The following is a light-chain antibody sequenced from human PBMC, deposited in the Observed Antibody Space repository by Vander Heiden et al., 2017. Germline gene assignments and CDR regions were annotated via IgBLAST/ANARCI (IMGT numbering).Light chain of an antibody. CDR2: AAS. CDR3: QQSYSTPVT. V-gene: IGKV1-39*01. CDR1: QSISSY. J-gene: IGKJ1*01. Sequence: DIQMTQSPSSLSASVGDRVTITCLASQSISSYLNWYQQKPGKAPKRLIYAASSLQSGVPSRFSGSGSGTDFTLTISSLQPEDFATYYCQQSYSTPVTFGQGTKVEIK.